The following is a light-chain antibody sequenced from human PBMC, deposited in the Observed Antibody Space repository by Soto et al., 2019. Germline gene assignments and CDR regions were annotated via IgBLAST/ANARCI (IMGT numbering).Light chain of an antibody. CDR2: FGS. J-gene: IGKJ1*01. CDR1: QSLLQSNGYNY. CDR3: MQSQQSPPT. Sequence: DIVVTQSPLSLPVTPGEPASISCSSSQSLLQSNGYNYLDWYLQKPGQSPQLLIYFGSYRASGVPDRFSGSGSGTDFTLKIRRVEAEDVGVYYCMQSQQSPPTFGQGTKVEI. V-gene: IGKV2-28*01.